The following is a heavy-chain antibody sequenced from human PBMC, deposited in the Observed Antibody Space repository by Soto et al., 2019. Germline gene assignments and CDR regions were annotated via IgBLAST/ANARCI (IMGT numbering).Heavy chain of an antibody. Sequence: EVQLVESGGGLVKPGGSLRLSCAASGFTFSNDWVSWVRQAPGKGLEWVGRIKSKTDGGTTDYAAPVKGRFTISRDDSKNTLYLQMNSLKTEDTAVYYCTTDPFYDFWSGYRFDYWGQGTLVTVSS. J-gene: IGHJ4*02. D-gene: IGHD3-3*01. CDR2: IKSKTDGGTT. V-gene: IGHV3-15*01. CDR3: TTDPFYDFWSGYRFDY. CDR1: GFTFSNDW.